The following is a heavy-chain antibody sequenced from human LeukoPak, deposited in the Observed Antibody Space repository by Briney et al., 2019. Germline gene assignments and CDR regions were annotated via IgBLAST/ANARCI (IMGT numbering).Heavy chain of an antibody. Sequence: GGSLRLSCAASGFTFSGYAMSWVRQAPGKGLEWVSAISISGGSTYYADSVKGRFTISRDNSKKTLFLQMNSLRAEDTAVYYCAKRNSSGFYYFDYWGQGTLVTVSS. D-gene: IGHD6-19*01. J-gene: IGHJ4*02. V-gene: IGHV3-23*01. CDR3: AKRNSSGFYYFDY. CDR2: ISISGGST. CDR1: GFTFSGYA.